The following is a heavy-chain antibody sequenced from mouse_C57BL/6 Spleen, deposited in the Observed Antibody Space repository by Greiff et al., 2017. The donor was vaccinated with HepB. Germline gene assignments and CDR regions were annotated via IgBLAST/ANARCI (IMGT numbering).Heavy chain of an antibody. D-gene: IGHD2-4*01. V-gene: IGHV2-2*01. CDR2: IWSGGST. Sequence: VKLVESGPGLVQPSQSLSITCTVSGFSLTSYGVHWVRQSPGKGLEWLGVIWSGGSTDYNAAFISRLSISKDNSKSQVFFKMNSLQADDTAIYYCARKGYDYDGGYAMDYWGQGTSVTVSS. CDR3: ARKGYDYDGGYAMDY. CDR1: GFSLTSYG. J-gene: IGHJ4*01.